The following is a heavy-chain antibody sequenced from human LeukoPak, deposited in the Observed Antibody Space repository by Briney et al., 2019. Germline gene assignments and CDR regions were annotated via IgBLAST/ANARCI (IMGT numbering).Heavy chain of an antibody. CDR3: ARYYYDSSGYYSAEYFQH. CDR2: INPNSGGT. V-gene: IGHV1-2*02. Sequence: ASVKVSCKASGYTFTGYYMHWVRQAPGQGLEWMGWINPNSGGTNYAQKLQGRVTMTRDTSISTAYMELSRLRSDDTAVYYCARYYYDSSGYYSAEYFQHWGQGTLVTVSS. J-gene: IGHJ1*01. D-gene: IGHD3-22*01. CDR1: GYTFTGYY.